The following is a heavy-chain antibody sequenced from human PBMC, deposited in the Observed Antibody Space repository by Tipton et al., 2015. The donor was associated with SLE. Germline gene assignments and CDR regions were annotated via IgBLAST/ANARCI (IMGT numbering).Heavy chain of an antibody. CDR2: FSFDGSNK. D-gene: IGHD3-16*02. Sequence: SLRLSCAASGFTFSNYATHWVRQAPGRGLVWVAVFSFDGSNKYYADSVKGRFTISRDNSKNTLYLQMNSLRAEDTAVYYCARELSYYGMDVWGQGTTVTVSS. CDR3: ARELSYYGMDV. J-gene: IGHJ6*02. CDR1: GFTFSNYA. V-gene: IGHV3-30*04.